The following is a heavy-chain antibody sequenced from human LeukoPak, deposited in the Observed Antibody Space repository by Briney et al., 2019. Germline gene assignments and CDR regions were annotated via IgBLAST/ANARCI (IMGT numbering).Heavy chain of an antibody. V-gene: IGHV3-64*01. CDR3: ARASITRITFGGVIVPGSAFDI. J-gene: IGHJ3*02. Sequence: PGGSLRLSCAASGFTFSSYAMHWVRQAPGKGLEYVSAISSNGGSTYYANSVKGRFTISRDNSKNTLYLQMGSLRAEDMAVYYCARASITRITFGGVIVPGSAFDIWGQGTMVTVSS. CDR1: GFTFSSYA. CDR2: ISSNGGST. D-gene: IGHD3-16*02.